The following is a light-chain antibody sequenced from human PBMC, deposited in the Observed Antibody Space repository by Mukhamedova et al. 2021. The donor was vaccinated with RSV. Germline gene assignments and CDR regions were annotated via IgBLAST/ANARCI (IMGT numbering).Light chain of an antibody. J-gene: IGKJ1*01. Sequence: GERATLSCRASQSVSNNLAWYHQKPGQAPRLLIYAASTRATGIPARFSGSGSGTEFTLTISNMQSEDFAVYYCQQYNNWPPWTFG. CDR2: AAS. V-gene: IGKV3-15*01. CDR3: QQYNNWPPWT. CDR1: QSVSNN.